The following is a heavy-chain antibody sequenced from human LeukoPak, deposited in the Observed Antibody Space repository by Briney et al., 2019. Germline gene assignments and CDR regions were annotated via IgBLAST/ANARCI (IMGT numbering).Heavy chain of an antibody. Sequence: GRSLRLSCAASGFTFSSYAMHWVRQAPAKGLEWVAVISYDGSNKYYADSVKGRFTISRDNSKNTLYLQMNSLRAEDTAVYYCARGFYSSGWYGDYWGQGTLVTVSS. D-gene: IGHD6-19*01. CDR2: ISYDGSNK. V-gene: IGHV3-30-3*01. CDR3: ARGFYSSGWYGDY. CDR1: GFTFSSYA. J-gene: IGHJ4*02.